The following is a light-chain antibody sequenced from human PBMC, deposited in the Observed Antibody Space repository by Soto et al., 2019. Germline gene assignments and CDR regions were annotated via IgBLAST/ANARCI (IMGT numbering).Light chain of an antibody. CDR2: GAF. V-gene: IGKV3-15*01. CDR3: QQYKKWPPLT. CDR1: QSVAFH. J-gene: IGKJ4*01. Sequence: EIVMTQSPATLSVSPGETATLSCRASQSVAFHLAWYQQKPGQGPRLLIYGAFTRATGIPARFSGSGSGTEFTLTIRSLHSEDFAVYYCQQYKKWPPLTFGGGTKVEIK.